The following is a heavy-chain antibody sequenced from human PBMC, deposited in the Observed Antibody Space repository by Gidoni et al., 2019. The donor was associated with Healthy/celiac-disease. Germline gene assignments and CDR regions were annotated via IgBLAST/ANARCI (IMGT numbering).Heavy chain of an antibody. J-gene: IGHJ4*02. CDR3: AREYYDILTGDHFDY. Sequence: VQLVESGGGLIQPGGSLRLSCAASGFTVSSNYMSWVRQAPGKGLEWVSVIYSGGSTYYADSVKGRFTISRDNSKNTLYLQMNSLRAEDTAVYYCAREYYDILTGDHFDYWGQGTLVTVSS. CDR2: IYSGGST. CDR1: GFTVSSNY. V-gene: IGHV3-53*01. D-gene: IGHD3-9*01.